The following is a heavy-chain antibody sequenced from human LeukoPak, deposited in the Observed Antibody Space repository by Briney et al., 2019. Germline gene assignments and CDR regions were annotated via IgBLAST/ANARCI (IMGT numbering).Heavy chain of an antibody. J-gene: IGHJ4*02. CDR3: ARGDYLDY. CDR1: GYTFTSYD. CDR2: INPNSGGT. V-gene: IGHV1-2*06. Sequence: ASVKVSCKASGYTFTSYDINWVRQAPGQGLEWMGRINPNSGGTNYAQKFQGRVTMTRDTSISTAYMELSRLRSDDTAVYYCARGDYLDYWGQGTLVTVSS.